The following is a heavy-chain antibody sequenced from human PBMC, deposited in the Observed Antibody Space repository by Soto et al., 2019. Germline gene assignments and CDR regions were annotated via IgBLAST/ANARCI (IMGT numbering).Heavy chain of an antibody. CDR1: GGSISSADYY. J-gene: IGHJ6*02. CDR3: AREIVVTIGGMDV. V-gene: IGHV4-30-4*01. D-gene: IGHD5-12*01. Sequence: SETLSLTCTVSGGSISSADYYWSWVRQPPGKGLEWIGYIYYSGSTFFNPSLKSRVTISKDTSRNQFSLRLNSVTAADTAVYYCAREIVVTIGGMDVWGQGTTVTVSS. CDR2: IYYSGST.